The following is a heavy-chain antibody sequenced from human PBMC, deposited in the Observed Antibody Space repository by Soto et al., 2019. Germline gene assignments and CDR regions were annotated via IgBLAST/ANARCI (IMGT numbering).Heavy chain of an antibody. D-gene: IGHD1-26*01. J-gene: IGHJ4*02. CDR1: GFTFSSYG. CDR2: ISYDGSNK. V-gene: IGHV3-30*18. CDR3: AKDREDGSYSDY. Sequence: GGSLRLSCAASGFTFSSYGMHWVRQAPGKGLEWVAVISYDGSNKYYADSVKGRFTISRDNSKNTLYLQMNSLRAEDTAVYYCAKDREDGSYSDYWGQGTLVTVSS.